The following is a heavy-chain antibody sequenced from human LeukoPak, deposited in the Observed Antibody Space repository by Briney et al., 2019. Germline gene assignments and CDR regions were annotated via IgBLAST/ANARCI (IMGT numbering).Heavy chain of an antibody. Sequence: ASVKVSCKASGYTFTSYAMHWVRQAPGQRLEWMGWINAGNGNTKYSQKFQGRVTITRDTSASTAYMELSSLRSEDTAVYYCARESRIVVVPAFGYWGQGTLVTVSS. D-gene: IGHD3-22*01. V-gene: IGHV1-3*01. CDR1: GYTFTSYA. CDR3: ARESRIVVVPAFGY. CDR2: INAGNGNT. J-gene: IGHJ4*02.